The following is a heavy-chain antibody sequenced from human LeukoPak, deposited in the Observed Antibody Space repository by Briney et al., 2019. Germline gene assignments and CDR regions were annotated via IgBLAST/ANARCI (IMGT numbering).Heavy chain of an antibody. Sequence: ASVTVSYMASGYTFTDYYMHWVRPAPGQGLAWMGWINPKSGGTNYAQKFQGRVTMTRDTSISTAYMELSRLRSDDTAVYYCARGPGGYDILTGYFGGFYYFDYWGQGTLVTVSS. J-gene: IGHJ4*02. D-gene: IGHD3-9*01. CDR3: ARGPGGYDILTGYFGGFYYFDY. V-gene: IGHV1-2*02. CDR2: INPKSGGT. CDR1: GYTFTDYY.